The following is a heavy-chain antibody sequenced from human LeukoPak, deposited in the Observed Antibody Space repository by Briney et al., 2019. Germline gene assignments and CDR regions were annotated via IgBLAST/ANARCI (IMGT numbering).Heavy chain of an antibody. Sequence: VQPGGSLRLSCAASGFSFSSYWMHWVRQVPGKGLVWVARIQYDGSTTNYADSVKGRFTISRDNAKKTLYVQMNSLRAEDTAVYYCARALVAGVTLNALDIWGQGTMVTVSS. D-gene: IGHD2-15*01. CDR2: IQYDGSTT. CDR3: ARALVAGVTLNALDI. V-gene: IGHV3-74*01. CDR1: GFSFSSYW. J-gene: IGHJ3*02.